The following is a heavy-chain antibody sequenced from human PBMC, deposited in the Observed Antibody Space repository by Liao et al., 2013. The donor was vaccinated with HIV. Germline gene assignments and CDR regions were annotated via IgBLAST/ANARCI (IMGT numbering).Heavy chain of an antibody. Sequence: QVQLQQWGAGLLKPSETLSLTCAVYGGSFSGYYWSWIRQPPGKGLEWIGEINHSGSTNYNPSLKSRVTISVDTSKNQFSLKLSSVTAADTAVYYCARVGMTTVTTGARYWFDPGAREPWSPSPQ. CDR2: INHSGST. CDR1: GGSFSGYY. V-gene: IGHV4-34*01. CDR3: ARVGMTTVTTGARYWFDP. J-gene: IGHJ5*02. D-gene: IGHD4-17*01.